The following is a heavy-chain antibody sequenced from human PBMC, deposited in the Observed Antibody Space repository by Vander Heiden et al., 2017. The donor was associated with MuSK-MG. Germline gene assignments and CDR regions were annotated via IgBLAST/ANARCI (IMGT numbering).Heavy chain of an antibody. CDR3: AREAVVGATTANWFDP. CDR2: ISYDGSNK. D-gene: IGHD1-26*01. Sequence: QVQLVESGGGVVQPWRSLRLSCAASGFTFSSYAMHWVRQAPGKGVEWVAVISYDGSNKYYADSVKGRFTISRDNSKNTRYLKMNSLRAEDTAVYYCAREAVVGATTANWFDPWGQGTLVTVSS. CDR1: GFTFSSYA. V-gene: IGHV3-30*04. J-gene: IGHJ5*02.